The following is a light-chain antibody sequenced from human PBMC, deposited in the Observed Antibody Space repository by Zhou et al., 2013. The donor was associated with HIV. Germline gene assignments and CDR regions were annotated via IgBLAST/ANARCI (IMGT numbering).Light chain of an antibody. J-gene: IGKJ4*01. CDR3: QHYYTSSLT. CDR2: DAS. V-gene: IGKV1-5*01. CDR1: QSISSS. Sequence: DILMTQSPSTLSASVGERVTITCRASQSISSSLAWFQQRPGKAPKLLIYDASSLQSGVPSRFSGSGSGTEFTLIINSLQPDDFATYSCQHYYTSSLTFGGGTKVEI.